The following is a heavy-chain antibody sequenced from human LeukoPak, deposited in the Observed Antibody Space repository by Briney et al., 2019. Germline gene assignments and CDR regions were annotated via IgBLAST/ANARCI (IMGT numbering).Heavy chain of an antibody. Sequence: ASVKVSCKASGYTFINYGISWVRQAPGQGLEWMGWISTYNGNTKYAQKFQGRVTMTTETSTSTAYMEMRSLRSDDTAVYYCARYCSGGSCWPFDYWGQGTLVTVSS. D-gene: IGHD2-15*01. CDR1: GYTFINYG. CDR2: ISTYNGNT. J-gene: IGHJ4*02. CDR3: ARYCSGGSCWPFDY. V-gene: IGHV1-18*01.